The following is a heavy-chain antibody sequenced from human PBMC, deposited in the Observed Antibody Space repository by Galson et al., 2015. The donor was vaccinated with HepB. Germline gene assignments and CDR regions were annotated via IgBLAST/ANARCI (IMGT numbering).Heavy chain of an antibody. CDR2: IFPIFGTA. Sequence: SVKVSCKASGGTFKTYAISWVRQAPGHGLEWMGGIFPIFGTANYAQSFQGRVTIIADASTSTVYMELSSLRSEDTAVYYCAPVPLYYYDSGGRPYYFNYWGQGTLVTVSS. J-gene: IGHJ4*02. CDR3: APVPLYYYDSGGRPYYFNY. V-gene: IGHV1-69*13. D-gene: IGHD3-22*01. CDR1: GGTFKTYA.